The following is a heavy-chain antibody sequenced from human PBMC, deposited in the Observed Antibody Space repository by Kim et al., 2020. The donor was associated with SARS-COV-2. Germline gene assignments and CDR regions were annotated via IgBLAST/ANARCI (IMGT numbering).Heavy chain of an antibody. CDR2: ISTSSSTI. Sequence: GGSLRLSCAASGFTFSSYSMNWVRQAPGKGLEWVSYISTSSSTIYYADSVKGRFTISRDNAKNSLYLQMNSLRDEDTAVYYCASPLAGTPSVFDYWGQGTLGTVSS. V-gene: IGHV3-48*02. CDR1: GFTFSSYS. D-gene: IGHD6-19*01. CDR3: ASPLAGTPSVFDY. J-gene: IGHJ4*02.